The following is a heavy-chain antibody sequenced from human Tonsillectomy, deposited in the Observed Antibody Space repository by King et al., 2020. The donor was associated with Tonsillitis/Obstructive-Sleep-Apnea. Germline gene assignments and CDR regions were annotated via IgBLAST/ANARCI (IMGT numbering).Heavy chain of an antibody. D-gene: IGHD2-2*01. V-gene: IGHV3-30*18. J-gene: IGHJ3*02. Sequence: VQLVESGGGVVQPGRSLRLSCAASGFTFSSYGMHWVRQAPGKGLEWVAVISYDGSNKYYADSVKGRFTISRDNSKNTLYLQMNSLRAKDTAVYYFAKDQEKYQLRSDDAFDIWGQGTMVTVSS. CDR3: AKDQEKYQLRSDDAFDI. CDR1: GFTFSSYG. CDR2: ISYDGSNK.